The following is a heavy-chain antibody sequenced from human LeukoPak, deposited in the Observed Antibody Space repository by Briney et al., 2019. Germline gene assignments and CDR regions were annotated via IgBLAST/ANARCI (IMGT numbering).Heavy chain of an antibody. CDR3: AKEDSRGHWFDY. D-gene: IGHD3-22*01. J-gene: IGHJ4*02. V-gene: IGHV3-73*01. CDR1: GFTFSGSA. CDR2: IRSKANSYAT. Sequence: GGSLRLSCAASGFTFSGSAMHWVRQASGKGLEWVGRIRSKANSYATAYAASVKGRFTISRDDSKNTAYLQMDSLTAEDTAVYYCAKEDSRGHWFDYWGQGTLVTVSS.